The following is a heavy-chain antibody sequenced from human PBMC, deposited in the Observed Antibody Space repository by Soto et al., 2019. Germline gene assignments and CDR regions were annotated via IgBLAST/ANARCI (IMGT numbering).Heavy chain of an antibody. V-gene: IGHV4-34*01. J-gene: IGHJ4*02. CDR1: GGSFSGYY. D-gene: IGHD3-22*01. Sequence: SETLSLTSAFYGGSFSGYYWSWIRQPPGKGLEWIGEINHSGSTNYNPSLKSRVTISVDTSKNQFSLKLSSVTAADTAVYYCARGASGYYDSSGYYSPYYFDYWGQGTLVTVS. CDR3: ARGASGYYDSSGYYSPYYFDY. CDR2: INHSGST.